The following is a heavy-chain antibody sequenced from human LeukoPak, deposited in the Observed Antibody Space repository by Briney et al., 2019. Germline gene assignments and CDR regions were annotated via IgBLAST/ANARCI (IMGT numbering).Heavy chain of an antibody. V-gene: IGHV1-2*02. J-gene: IGHJ4*02. D-gene: IGHD3-10*01. CDR1: GYTFTGYD. Sequence: ASVKVSCKASGYTFTGYDMHWVRQAPGQGLEWMGWINPNSGGTNYAQKFQGRVTMTRDTSISTAYMELSRLRSDDTAVYYCARDGEYGSGSYSTDYFDYWGQGTLVTVSS. CDR2: INPNSGGT. CDR3: ARDGEYGSGSYSTDYFDY.